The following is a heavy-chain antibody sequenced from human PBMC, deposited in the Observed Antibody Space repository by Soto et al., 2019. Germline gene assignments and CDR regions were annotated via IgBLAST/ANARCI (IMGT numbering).Heavy chain of an antibody. Sequence: EGQLVESGGSLVKPGGSLRLSCAASGFTFSSYSMNWVRQAPGKGLGWVSSISSSSSYIYYADSVKGRFTISRDNAKNSLYLQMNSLRADDTAVYYCARGLYYYDSSGYYGNWGQGTLVTVSS. D-gene: IGHD3-22*01. V-gene: IGHV3-21*01. CDR3: ARGLYYYDSSGYYGN. J-gene: IGHJ4*02. CDR2: ISSSSSYI. CDR1: GFTFSSYS.